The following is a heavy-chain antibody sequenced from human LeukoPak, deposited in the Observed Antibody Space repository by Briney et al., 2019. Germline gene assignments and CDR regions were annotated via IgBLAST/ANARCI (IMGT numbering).Heavy chain of an antibody. CDR1: GYTSRTYG. J-gene: IGHJ5*02. D-gene: IGHD1-1*01. Sequence: GASVKVSCESSGYTSRTYGISWMRQAPGQGLEWMGWISSHNGNTNYAQKFHGRLTMTTDTSTSTAYMELRSLRSDDTGVYYCARDVPGSIGTTARFDPWGQGTLVTVSS. CDR3: ARDVPGSIGTTARFDP. V-gene: IGHV1-18*01. CDR2: ISSHNGNT.